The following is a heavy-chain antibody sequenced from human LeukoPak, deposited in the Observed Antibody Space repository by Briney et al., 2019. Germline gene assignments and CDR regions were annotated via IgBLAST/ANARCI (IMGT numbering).Heavy chain of an antibody. CDR3: ARVPGAYYDAFDI. D-gene: IGHD3-10*01. V-gene: IGHV3-66*01. Sequence: GGSLRLSCAASGFTVCSKYMSWVRQAPGKGLEWVSLISGGGSTYYADSVKGRFTISRDNSKNTLYLQMNSLRAEDTAVYYCARVPGAYYDAFDIWGQGTMVTVSS. CDR2: ISGGGST. CDR1: GFTVCSKY. J-gene: IGHJ3*02.